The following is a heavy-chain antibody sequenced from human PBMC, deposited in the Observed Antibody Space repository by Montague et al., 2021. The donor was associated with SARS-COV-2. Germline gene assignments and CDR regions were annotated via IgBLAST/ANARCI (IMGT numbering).Heavy chain of an antibody. CDR3: ARPIHDNSPDRAFDV. J-gene: IGHJ3*01. V-gene: IGHV4-39*02. Sequence: SETLSLTCTVSGDSITSSRYYWGWLRRHPGKGLECIGRIHYRESTSYNPSLKSLLTISVDTPKKHFSLKLTSVTASDSAVYYCARPIHDNSPDRAFDVWGQGTMVTVSS. CDR2: IHYREST. D-gene: IGHD2/OR15-2a*01. CDR1: GDSITSSRYY.